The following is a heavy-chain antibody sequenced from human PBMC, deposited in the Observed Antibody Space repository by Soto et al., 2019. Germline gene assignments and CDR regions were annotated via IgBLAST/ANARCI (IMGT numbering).Heavy chain of an antibody. J-gene: IGHJ4*02. V-gene: IGHV1-69*06. Sequence: QVQLVQSGAEVKKPGSSVKVSCKTSGGTFSTYSIVWVRQAPGEGLEWMGGIIPIFGTANYAQKFQDRVTITADKSTNTAFMELSSLKSEDTAMYYCASSTGNNYGVGTNYYFDYGGQVTLVTVSS. CDR1: GGTFSTYS. D-gene: IGHD5-18*01. CDR2: IIPIFGTA. CDR3: ASSTGNNYGVGTNYYFDY.